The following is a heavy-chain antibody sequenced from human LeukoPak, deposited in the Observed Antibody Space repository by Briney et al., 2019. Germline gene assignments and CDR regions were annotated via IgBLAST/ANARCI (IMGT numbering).Heavy chain of an antibody. CDR1: GYTFSDYG. V-gene: IGHV3-33*08. J-gene: IGHJ4*02. CDR2: MWYDGGNK. Sequence: GRSLRLSCAASGYTFSDYGMHWVRQAPRKGPEWVAVMWYDGGNKYYADSVKGRFTISRDNSKDTVYLQMNSLRVEDTAVYYCARPYGDYRGHLDYWGQGTLVTVSS. CDR3: ARPYGDYRGHLDY. D-gene: IGHD4-17*01.